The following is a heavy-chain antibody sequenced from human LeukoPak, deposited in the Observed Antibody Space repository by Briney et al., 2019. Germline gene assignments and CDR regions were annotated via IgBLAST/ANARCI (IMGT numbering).Heavy chain of an antibody. V-gene: IGHV3-30*18. CDR1: GFTFSSYG. D-gene: IGHD2-15*01. J-gene: IGHJ4*02. CDR3: AKQATANGWYGVRPVDY. Sequence: GGSLRLSCAASGFTFSSYGMHWVRQAPGKGLEWVAVISYDGSNKYYADSVKGRFTISRDNSKNTLYLQMNSLRAEDTAVYYCAKQATANGWYGVRPVDYWGQGTLVTVSS. CDR2: ISYDGSNK.